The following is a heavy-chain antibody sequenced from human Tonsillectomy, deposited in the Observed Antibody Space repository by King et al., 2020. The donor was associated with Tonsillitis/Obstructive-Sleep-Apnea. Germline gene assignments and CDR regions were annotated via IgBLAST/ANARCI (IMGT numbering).Heavy chain of an antibody. V-gene: IGHV3-43*01. J-gene: IGHJ6*03. D-gene: IGHD2-2*01. CDR2: ISWDGDST. CDR1: GFTFDAYT. CDR3: ARSMSYYYYMDV. Sequence: VQLVESGGVVVQPGGSLRLSCAASGFTFDAYTMHWVRQAPGEGLEWGSLISWDGDSTYYADSVKGRFTIPRDNSKNSLYLQMNSLRTEDTALYYSARSMSYYYYMDVWGKGTTVTVSS.